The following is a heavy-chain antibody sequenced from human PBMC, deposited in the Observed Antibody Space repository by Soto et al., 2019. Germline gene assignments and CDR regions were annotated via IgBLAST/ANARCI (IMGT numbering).Heavy chain of an antibody. Sequence: GGSLRLSCAASGFTFNLFTFHWVRQAPGKGLEWVAIISYDGSNTYYADSVKGRFTISRDNSKNTLYLQMNSLRAEDTSVYYCAKEGGLSGSYYISSSYYFDYWGQGTLVTVSS. V-gene: IGHV3-30*04. CDR3: AKEGGLSGSYYISSSYYFDY. J-gene: IGHJ4*02. CDR1: GFTFNLFT. D-gene: IGHD1-26*01. CDR2: ISYDGSNT.